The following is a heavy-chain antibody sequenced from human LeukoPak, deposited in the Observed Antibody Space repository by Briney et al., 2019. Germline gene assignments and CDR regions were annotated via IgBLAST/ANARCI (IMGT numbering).Heavy chain of an antibody. CDR2: INPNSGGT. V-gene: IGHV1-2*02. D-gene: IGHD6-19*01. J-gene: IGHJ4*02. Sequence: GASVEVSCKASGYTFTGYYMHWVRQAPGQGLEWMGWINPNSGGTKYAQKFQGRVTMTRDTSISTAYMELSRLRSDDTAVYYCADEFGLKWLADWGQGTLVTVSS. CDR1: GYTFTGYY. CDR3: ADEFGLKWLAD.